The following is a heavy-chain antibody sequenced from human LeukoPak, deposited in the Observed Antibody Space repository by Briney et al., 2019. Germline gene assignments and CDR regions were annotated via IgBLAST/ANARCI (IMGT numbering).Heavy chain of an antibody. CDR3: ALRYFDWLSRSRVYYYYGMDV. V-gene: IGHV1-69*01. CDR1: GGTFSSYA. D-gene: IGHD3-9*01. J-gene: IGHJ6*04. Sequence: AASVKVSCTASGGTFSSYAISWVRQAPGQGLEWMGGIIPIFGTANYAQKFQGRVTITADESTSTAYMELSSLRSEDTAVYYCALRYFDWLSRSRVYYYYGMDVWGKGTTVTVSS. CDR2: IIPIFGTA.